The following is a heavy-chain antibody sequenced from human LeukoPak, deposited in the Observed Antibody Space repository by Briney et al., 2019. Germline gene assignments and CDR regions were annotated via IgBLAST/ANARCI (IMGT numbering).Heavy chain of an antibody. D-gene: IGHD6-6*01. V-gene: IGHV3-64D*09. Sequence: GGSLRLSCAASGFTFSNYAMHWVRQAPGKTLEYVAAVSGNGGSTYYADSMKGRFIISRDNSQNTLYLQMSSLRAEDTAVYYCVKDEHSSSSYFDYWGQGTLVTVSS. CDR3: VKDEHSSSSYFDY. CDR2: VSGNGGST. J-gene: IGHJ4*02. CDR1: GFTFSNYA.